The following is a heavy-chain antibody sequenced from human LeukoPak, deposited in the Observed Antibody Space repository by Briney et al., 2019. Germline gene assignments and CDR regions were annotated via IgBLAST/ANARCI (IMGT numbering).Heavy chain of an antibody. CDR2: INAGNGNT. Sequence: GASVKVSCKASGYTFTSYAMHWVRQAPGQRLEWMGWINAGNGNTKYSQEFQGRVTITRDTSASTAYMELSSLRSEDMAVYYCARCSYINQSFDYWGQGTLVTVSS. V-gene: IGHV1-3*03. CDR3: ARCSYINQSFDY. D-gene: IGHD4/OR15-4a*01. CDR1: GYTFTSYA. J-gene: IGHJ4*02.